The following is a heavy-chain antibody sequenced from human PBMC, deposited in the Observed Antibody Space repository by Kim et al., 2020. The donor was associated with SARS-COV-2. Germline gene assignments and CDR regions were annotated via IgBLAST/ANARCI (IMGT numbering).Heavy chain of an antibody. V-gene: IGHV3-21*01. CDR3: ASGMSSLCFREGCCYHG. CDR1: GFTFSSYS. J-gene: IGHJ6*01. CDR2: ISSSSSYI. D-gene: IGHD3-16*01. Sequence: GGSLRLSCAASGFTFSSYSMNWVRQAPGKGLEWVSSISSSSSYIYYADSVEGRFTISRDNAKTSHYLQMNSLRAEDTAVYYCASGMSSLCFREGCCYHG.